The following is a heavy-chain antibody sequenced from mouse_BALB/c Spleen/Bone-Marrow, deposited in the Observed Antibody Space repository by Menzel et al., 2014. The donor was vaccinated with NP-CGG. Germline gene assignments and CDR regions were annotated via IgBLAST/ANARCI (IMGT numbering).Heavy chain of an antibody. CDR2: IWSGGST. D-gene: IGHD2-1*01. J-gene: IGHJ4*01. Sequence: QVQLQQSGPGRVQPSQSLSITCTVSGFSLTTYDVVWVRQSPGKGLEWLGVIWSGGSTGYNAAFISRLSINKDNSKSQVFFKMNNLQAYDTAIYYCARRNGNFRYYAMDYWCQGTSVTVSS. V-gene: IGHV2-2*01. CDR1: GFSLTTYD. CDR3: ARRNGNFRYYAMDY.